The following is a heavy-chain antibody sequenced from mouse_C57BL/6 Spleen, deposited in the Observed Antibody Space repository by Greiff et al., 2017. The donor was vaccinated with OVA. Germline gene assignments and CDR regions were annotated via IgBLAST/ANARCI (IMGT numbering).Heavy chain of an antibody. CDR1: GYTFTSYW. V-gene: IGHV1-64*01. J-gene: IGHJ4*01. CDR3: ARRGKGDYAMDY. Sequence: VQLQQSGAELVKPGASVKLSCKASGYTFTSYWMHWVKQRPGQGLEWIGMIHPNSGSTNYNEKFKSKATLTVDKSSSTAYMQLSSLTSEDSAVYDCARRGKGDYAMDYWGQGTSVTVSS. CDR2: IHPNSGST.